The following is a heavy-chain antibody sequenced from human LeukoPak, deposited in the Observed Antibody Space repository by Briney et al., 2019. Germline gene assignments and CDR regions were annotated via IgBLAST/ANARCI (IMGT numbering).Heavy chain of an antibody. J-gene: IGHJ4*02. CDR2: IYSGGST. D-gene: IGHD6-19*01. CDR3: AKASVISGWYKTYYFDY. V-gene: IGHV3-53*05. Sequence: GGSLRLSCAASGFTVSSNYMSWVRQAPGKGLEWVSVIYSGGSTYYADSVKGRFTISRDNAKNSLYLQMNSLRAEDTALYYCAKASVISGWYKTYYFDYWGQGTLVTVSS. CDR1: GFTVSSNY.